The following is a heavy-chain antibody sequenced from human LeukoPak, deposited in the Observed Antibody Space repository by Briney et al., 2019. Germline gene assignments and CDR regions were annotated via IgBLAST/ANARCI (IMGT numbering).Heavy chain of an antibody. V-gene: IGHV4-30-2*01. CDR3: ARELLTRGSSY. J-gene: IGHJ4*02. CDR2: IYHSGST. Sequence: SQTLSLTCTVSGGSISSGGYYWSWIRQPPGKGLEWIGYIYHSGSTYYNPSLKSRVAISVDRSKNQFSLKLSSVTAADTAVYYCARELLTRGSSYWGQGTLVTVSS. D-gene: IGHD2-15*01. CDR1: GGSISSGGYY.